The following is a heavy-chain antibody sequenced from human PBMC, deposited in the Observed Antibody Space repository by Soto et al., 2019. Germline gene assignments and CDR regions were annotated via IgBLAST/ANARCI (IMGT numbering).Heavy chain of an antibody. CDR1: GGSISSYY. CDR3: AREGPFGYCSGGSCYPNWFDP. V-gene: IGHV4-59*01. Sequence: XGTLSLTCTVSGGSISSYYWSWIRQRPGKGLEWIGYIYYSGSTNYNPSLKSRVTISVDTSKNQFSLKLSSVTAADTAVYYCAREGPFGYCSGGSCYPNWFDPWGQGTLVTVS. J-gene: IGHJ5*02. D-gene: IGHD2-15*01. CDR2: IYYSGST.